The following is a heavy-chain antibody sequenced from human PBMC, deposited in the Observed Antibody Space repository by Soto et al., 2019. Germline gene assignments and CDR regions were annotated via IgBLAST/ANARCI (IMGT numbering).Heavy chain of an antibody. Sequence: PGESLKISCQASGYKFTNYWIGWVRQTPGKGLEWMGIIYPGDSDTRYSPSFQGHVTISVDKFSSTAFLQWGSLKASDTATYHFATQGVYIIGGSPDAFDIWGQGTQVTVSS. CDR3: ATQGVYIIGGSPDAFDI. V-gene: IGHV5-51*01. CDR2: IYPGDSDT. CDR1: GYKFTNYW. J-gene: IGHJ3*02. D-gene: IGHD3-10*01.